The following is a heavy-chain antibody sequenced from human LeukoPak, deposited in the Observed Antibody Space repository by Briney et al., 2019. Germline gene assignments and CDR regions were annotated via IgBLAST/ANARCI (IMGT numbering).Heavy chain of an antibody. J-gene: IGHJ4*02. D-gene: IGHD6-13*01. CDR2: IWYDGSNK. V-gene: IGHV3-30*02. Sequence: PGGSLRLSCAASGFTFSSYAMHWVRQAPGKGLEWVAVIWYDGSNKYYADSVKGRFTISRDNSKNTLYLQMSSLRAEDTAVYYCRGSSRTDWGQGTLVTVSS. CDR3: RGSSRTD. CDR1: GFTFSSYA.